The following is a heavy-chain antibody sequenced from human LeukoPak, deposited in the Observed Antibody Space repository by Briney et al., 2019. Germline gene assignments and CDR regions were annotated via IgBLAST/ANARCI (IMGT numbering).Heavy chain of an antibody. CDR2: ISWNSSSI. D-gene: IGHD6-13*01. CDR3: AKDISPLYSSSWYGGFDY. J-gene: IGHJ4*02. Sequence: GRSLRLSCAASGFTFDDYAMRSVRQAPGKGLDWLSEISWNSSSIGCADSVKGRFTISRDNAKNSLYIPMNRLRAEDTALYSCAKDISPLYSSSWYGGFDYWGQGTLVTVSS. CDR1: GFTFDDYA. V-gene: IGHV3-9*01.